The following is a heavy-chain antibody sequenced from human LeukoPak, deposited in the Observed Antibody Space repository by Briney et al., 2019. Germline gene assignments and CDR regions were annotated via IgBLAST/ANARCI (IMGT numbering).Heavy chain of an antibody. CDR3: AKVQDASWDIVVVPAAIAFDY. J-gene: IGHJ4*02. Sequence: NPGGSLRLSCAASGFTFSSYSMNWVRQAPGKGLEWVSSISSSSSYIYYADSVKGRFTISRDNSKNTLYLQMNSLRAEDTAVYYCAKVQDASWDIVVVPAAIAFDYWGQGTLVTVSS. CDR1: GFTFSSYS. V-gene: IGHV3-21*04. CDR2: ISSSSSYI. D-gene: IGHD2-2*02.